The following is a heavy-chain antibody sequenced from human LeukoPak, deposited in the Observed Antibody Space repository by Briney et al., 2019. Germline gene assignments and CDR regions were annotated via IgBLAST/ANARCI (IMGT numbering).Heavy chain of an antibody. J-gene: IGHJ4*02. CDR3: ARDLVDYYGSGSYYL. CDR2: ISYDGSNK. Sequence: GGSLRLSCAASGFTFSSYAMHWVRQAPGKGLEWVAVISYDGSNKCYADSVKGRFTISRDNSKNTLYLQMNSLRAEDTAVYYCARDLVDYYGSGSYYLWGQGTLVTVSS. D-gene: IGHD3-10*01. CDR1: GFTFSSYA. V-gene: IGHV3-30-3*01.